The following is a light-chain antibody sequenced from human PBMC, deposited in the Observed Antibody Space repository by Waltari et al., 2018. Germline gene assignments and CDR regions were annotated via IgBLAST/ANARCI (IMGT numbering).Light chain of an antibody. CDR3: QQRSNWPLT. CDR1: QGVGSY. Sequence: EIVLTQSPATLSLSPGERATLSCRASQGVGSYLAWYQHKPGQAPRLLIYDASNGATGIPARFSGSGSGTDFTLTISSLEPEEFAVYYCQQRSNWPLTFGGGTKVEIK. CDR2: DAS. V-gene: IGKV3-11*01. J-gene: IGKJ4*01.